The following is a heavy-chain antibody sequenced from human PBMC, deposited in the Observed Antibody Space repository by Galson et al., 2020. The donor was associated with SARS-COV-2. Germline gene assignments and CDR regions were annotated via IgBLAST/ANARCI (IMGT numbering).Heavy chain of an antibody. Sequence: SETLSLTCTVSGYSISSGYYWGWIRPPPGKGLEWIGSINHSGRTYYNPSLKSRVTTSVDTSKNQFSLKLSSVTAADTAVYYCARGGSRATTVTSLDFWGQGTLVTVSS. CDR2: INHSGRT. CDR1: GYSISSGYY. V-gene: IGHV4-38-2*02. J-gene: IGHJ4*02. CDR3: ARGGSRATTVTSLDF. D-gene: IGHD4-4*01.